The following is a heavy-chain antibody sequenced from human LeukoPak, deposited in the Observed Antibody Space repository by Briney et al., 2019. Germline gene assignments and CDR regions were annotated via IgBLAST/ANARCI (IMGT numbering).Heavy chain of an antibody. Sequence: EWMGWISAYSGGTNYAQKFQGWVTMTRDTSISTAYMELSRLRSDDTAVYYCARGLDWYFDLWGRGTLVTVSS. V-gene: IGHV1-2*04. J-gene: IGHJ2*01. CDR2: ISAYSGGT. CDR3: ARGLDWYFDL.